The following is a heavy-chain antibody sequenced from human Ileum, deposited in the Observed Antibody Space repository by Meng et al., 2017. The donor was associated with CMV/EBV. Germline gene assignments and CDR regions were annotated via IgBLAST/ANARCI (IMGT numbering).Heavy chain of an antibody. CDR2: IRYDGSNK. CDR1: GFTFSSYG. V-gene: IGHV3-30*02. D-gene: IGHD1-1*01. J-gene: IGHJ6*02. CDR3: AKDPGYNWNGASGFGAMDV. Sequence: GESLKISCAASGFTFSSYGMHWVRQAPGKGLEWVAFIRYDGSNKYYADSVKGRFTISRDNSKNTLFLQMNSLRAEDTAIYYCAKDPGYNWNGASGFGAMDVWGQGTTVTVSS.